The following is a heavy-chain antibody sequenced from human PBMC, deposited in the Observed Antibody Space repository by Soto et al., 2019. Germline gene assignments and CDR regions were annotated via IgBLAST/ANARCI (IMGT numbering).Heavy chain of an antibody. CDR1: GGSFGGYY. CDR2: INHSGST. Sequence: KTSETLSLTCAVYGGSFGGYYWSWIRQPPGKGLEWIGEINHSGSTNYNPSLKSRVTISVDTSKNQFSLKLSSVTAADTAVYYCARVNYYDSSGYSYWGQGTPVTVSS. CDR3: ARVNYYDSSGYSY. J-gene: IGHJ4*02. V-gene: IGHV4-34*01. D-gene: IGHD3-22*01.